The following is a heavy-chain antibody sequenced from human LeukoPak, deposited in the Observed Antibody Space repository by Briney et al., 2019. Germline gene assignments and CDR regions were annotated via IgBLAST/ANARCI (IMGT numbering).Heavy chain of an antibody. CDR3: GRVAAYCGGDCYSGQDY. CDR1: GFRFSGYA. D-gene: IGHD2-21*02. V-gene: IGHV3-30*04. J-gene: IGHJ4*02. CDR2: ISYNGGRK. Sequence: GGSLRLSCVASGFRFSGYAIHWVRQAPGKGLEWVALISYNGGRKDYADSVKGRFTISRDNSKNTLYLQMNSLRAEDTAVYYCGRVAAYCGGDCYSGQDYWGQGTLVTVSS.